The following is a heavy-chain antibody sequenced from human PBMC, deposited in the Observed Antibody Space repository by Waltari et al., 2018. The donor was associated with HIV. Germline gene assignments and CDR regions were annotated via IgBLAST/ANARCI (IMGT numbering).Heavy chain of an antibody. CDR1: GFTFSSYD. J-gene: IGHJ6*02. CDR2: IDTAGDT. Sequence: EVQLVESGGGLVQPGGSLRLSCEASGFTFSSYDMNWDRQVTGKGLEWVSVIDTAGDTYYSGSVKGRFTIARENAKNSLYLQMNSLRAGDTAVYYCARVAGDSSGYYYGGMDVWGQGTTVTVSS. D-gene: IGHD3-22*01. V-gene: IGHV3-13*01. CDR3: ARVAGDSSGYYYGGMDV.